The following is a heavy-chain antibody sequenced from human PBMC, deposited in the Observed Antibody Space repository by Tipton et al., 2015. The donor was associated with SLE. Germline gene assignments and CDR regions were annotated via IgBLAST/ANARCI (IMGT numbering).Heavy chain of an antibody. CDR3: ARDKMGNVFHS. D-gene: IGHD5-24*01. CDR1: GFTFSSFW. J-gene: IGHJ3*02. V-gene: IGHV3-7*01. CDR2: MRQDGSEK. Sequence: SLRLSCAASGFTFSSFWMSWVRQDSEKGLEWVANMRQDGSEKYYVDSVKGRFTISRDNAKNSLYLQMDSLRVDDTGVYYCARDKMGNVFHSWGRGTMVAVPS.